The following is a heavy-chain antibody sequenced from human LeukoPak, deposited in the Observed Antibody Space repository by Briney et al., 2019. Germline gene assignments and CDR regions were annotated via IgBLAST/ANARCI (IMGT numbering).Heavy chain of an antibody. CDR3: ARVHQIPSDYGMDV. CDR2: IYHSGST. Sequence: SGTLSLTRAVSGGSISSSNWWSWVRQPPGKGLEWIGEIYHSGSTNYNPSLKSRVTISVDRSKNQFSLKLSSVTAADTAVYYCARVHQIPSDYGMDVWGQGTTVTVSS. CDR1: GGSISSSNW. J-gene: IGHJ6*02. D-gene: IGHD2-2*01. V-gene: IGHV4-4*02.